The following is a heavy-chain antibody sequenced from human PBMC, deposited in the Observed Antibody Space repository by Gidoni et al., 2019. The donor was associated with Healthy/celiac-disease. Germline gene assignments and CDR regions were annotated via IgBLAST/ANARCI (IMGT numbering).Heavy chain of an antibody. CDR1: GYAFTSYA. V-gene: IGHV1-3*01. CDR2: INAGNGNT. J-gene: IGHJ3*02. CDR3: ARDKTDEGAFDI. Sequence: QVQLVQSGAEVKKPGASVQVSCKASGYAFTSYAMHWVRQAPGQRLEWMGLINAGNGNTKYSQKFQGRVTITRDTSASTAYMELSSLRSEDTAVYYCARDKTDEGAFDIWGQGTMVTVSS.